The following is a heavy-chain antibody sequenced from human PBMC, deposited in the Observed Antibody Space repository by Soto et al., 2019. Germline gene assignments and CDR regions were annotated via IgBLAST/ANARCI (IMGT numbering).Heavy chain of an antibody. J-gene: IGHJ6*02. CDR1: GYTFTDYY. CDR3: ARDQSPSSGWPGMDV. V-gene: IGHV1-2*02. Sequence: QVQLVQSGAEVKKPGASVKVSCKASGYTFTDYYMHWVRQAPGQGLEWMGWINHNSGGTNYAQKFQRRVTMTRDTSISTAYMELNRLRSDETAVYYCARDQSPSSGWPGMDVWGQGTTVTVSS. D-gene: IGHD6-19*01. CDR2: INHNSGGT.